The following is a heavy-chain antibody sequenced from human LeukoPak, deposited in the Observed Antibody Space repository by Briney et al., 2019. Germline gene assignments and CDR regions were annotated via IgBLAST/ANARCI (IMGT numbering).Heavy chain of an antibody. J-gene: IGHJ6*02. Sequence: GGSLRLSCAASGFTFSSYAMHWVRQAPGKGLEWVAVISYDGSNKYYADSVKGRFTISRDNSKNTLYLQMNSLRAEDTAVYYCAKDPYCSSTSCGYYYYGMDVWGQGTTVTVSS. V-gene: IGHV3-30*04. CDR1: GFTFSSYA. CDR2: ISYDGSNK. D-gene: IGHD2-2*01. CDR3: AKDPYCSSTSCGYYYYGMDV.